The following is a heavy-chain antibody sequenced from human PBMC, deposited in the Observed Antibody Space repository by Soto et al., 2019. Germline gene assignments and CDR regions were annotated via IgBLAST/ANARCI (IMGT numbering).Heavy chain of an antibody. Sequence: SETLSLTCTVSGDSISSGDYYWSWIRQHPGKGLEWIGYIYHSGSAYYNLSLKSRVTISVDTSKNQFSLNLSSVTAADTAVYYCARRRAGLDDSWGQGTLVTVSS. J-gene: IGHJ4*02. CDR2: IYHSGSA. CDR1: GDSISSGDYY. V-gene: IGHV4-31*03. CDR3: ARRRAGLDDS. D-gene: IGHD6-19*01.